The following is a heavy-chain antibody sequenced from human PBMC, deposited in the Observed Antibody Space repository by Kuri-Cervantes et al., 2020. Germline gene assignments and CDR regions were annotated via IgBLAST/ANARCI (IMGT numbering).Heavy chain of an antibody. V-gene: IGHV3-7*01. D-gene: IGHD3-10*01. Sequence: GGSLRLSCAASGFTFSSYWMSWVRQAPGKGLEWVANIKQDGSEKYYVDSVKGRFTISRDDAKNSLYLQMNSLRAEDTAVYYCARPRRFGDRGTDNPYFDYWGQGTLVTVSS. CDR3: ARPRRFGDRGTDNPYFDY. J-gene: IGHJ4*02. CDR2: IKQDGSEK. CDR1: GFTFSSYW.